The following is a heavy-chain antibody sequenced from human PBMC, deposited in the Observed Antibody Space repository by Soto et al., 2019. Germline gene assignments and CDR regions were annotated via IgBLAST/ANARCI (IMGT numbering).Heavy chain of an antibody. CDR1: GLTFSRYW. D-gene: IGHD3-10*01. J-gene: IGHJ4*02. CDR2: ISSDGTTT. V-gene: IGHV3-74*01. Sequence: EVQLVESGGDLVQPGGSLRLSCAASGLTFSRYWMHWVRQAPGQGLVWLSRISSDGTTTSYADSVKGRFTISRDNAKSTLYLQMSNLRAEATAKYYCGRGGQYASGAYYADWWGQGTLVTVSP. CDR3: GRGGQYASGAYYADW.